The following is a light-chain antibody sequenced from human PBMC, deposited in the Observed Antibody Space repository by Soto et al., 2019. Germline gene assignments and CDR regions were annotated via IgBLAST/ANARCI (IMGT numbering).Light chain of an antibody. CDR3: QHYRRNTWS. V-gene: IGKV1-5*01. CDR2: GAS. CDR1: QSVGTW. Sequence: DIQMTQSPSTLSASVGGRVTITSRASQSVGTWVAWYQQKPGKPPKILIYGASNLASGVPSRFSGSGSGTEFTLTITTLQPDDFSTYFCQHYRRNTWSFGPGTKVDIK. J-gene: IGKJ1*01.